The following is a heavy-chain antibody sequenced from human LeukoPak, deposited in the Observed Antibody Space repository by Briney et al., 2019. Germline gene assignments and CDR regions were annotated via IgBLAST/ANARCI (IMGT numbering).Heavy chain of an antibody. J-gene: IGHJ4*02. CDR3: ARDRRGIAAAPYYFDY. Sequence: GASVNVSCMASGYTFTSYGISWVRQAPGQGIEWMGWISAYNGNTNYAQKLQGRVTMTTDTYTSTAYMELRSLRSDDTAVYYCARDRRGIAAAPYYFDYWGQGTLVTVSS. V-gene: IGHV1-18*01. D-gene: IGHD6-13*01. CDR2: ISAYNGNT. CDR1: GYTFTSYG.